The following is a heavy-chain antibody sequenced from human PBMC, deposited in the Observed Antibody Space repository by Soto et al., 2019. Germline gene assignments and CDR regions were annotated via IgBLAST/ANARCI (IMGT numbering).Heavy chain of an antibody. CDR3: TRGDCSSTSCYYYGMDV. CDR1: GFTFSDHY. J-gene: IGHJ6*02. D-gene: IGHD2-2*01. Sequence: QPGGSLRLSCAASGFTFSDHYMDWVRQAPGKGLEWVGHIRNKANSYTTEYAASVKGRFTISRDDSKNSLYLQMNSLKTEDTAVYYCTRGDCSSTSCYYYGMDVWGQGTTVTVSS. V-gene: IGHV3-72*01. CDR2: IRNKANSYTT.